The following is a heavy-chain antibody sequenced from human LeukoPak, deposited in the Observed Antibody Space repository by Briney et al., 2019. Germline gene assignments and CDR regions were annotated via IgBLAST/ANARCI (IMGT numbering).Heavy chain of an antibody. CDR2: TYYRSKWYN. CDR3: ARGMGIFDY. J-gene: IGHJ4*02. Sequence: SQTLSLTCVISGDSVSSNSGAWNWLRQSPSRGLEWLGRTYYRSKWYNDYAVSVKSRILINPDTSKNQFSLQLNSVTPEDTAVYYCARGMGIFDYWGQGTLVTVSS. D-gene: IGHD7-27*01. V-gene: IGHV6-1*01. CDR1: GDSVSSNSGA.